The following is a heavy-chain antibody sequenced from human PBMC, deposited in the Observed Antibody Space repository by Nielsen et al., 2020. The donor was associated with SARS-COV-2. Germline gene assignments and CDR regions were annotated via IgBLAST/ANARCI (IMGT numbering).Heavy chain of an antibody. Sequence: GESLKISCKTSGYTFTSFAIHWVRQAPGQSLEWMGWINAGNGNTKYSQKFQGRVTMTRDTSANTAYMELSSLSSEDTAVYYCARITPSSGWDYWGQGTLVTVSS. D-gene: IGHD6-19*01. CDR1: GYTFTSFA. CDR3: ARITPSSGWDY. V-gene: IGHV1-3*01. CDR2: INAGNGNT. J-gene: IGHJ4*02.